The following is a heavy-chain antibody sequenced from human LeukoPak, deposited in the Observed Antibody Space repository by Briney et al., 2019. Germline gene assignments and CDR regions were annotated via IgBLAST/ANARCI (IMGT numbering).Heavy chain of an antibody. CDR1: GYTFTSYY. CDR2: INPSGGST. Sequence: ASVKVSCKASGYTFTSYYMHWVRQAPGQGLGWMGIINPSGGSTSYAQKFQGRVTMTRDTSTSTVYMELSSLRSEDTAVYYCFSVVPAAIRRGAWGQGTLVTVSS. V-gene: IGHV1-46*01. D-gene: IGHD2-2*02. CDR3: FSVVPAAIRRGA. J-gene: IGHJ5*02.